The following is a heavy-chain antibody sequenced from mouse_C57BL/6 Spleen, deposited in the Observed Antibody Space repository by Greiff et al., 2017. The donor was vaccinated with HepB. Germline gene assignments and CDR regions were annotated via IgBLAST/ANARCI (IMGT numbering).Heavy chain of an antibody. CDR2: IRNKANNHAT. J-gene: IGHJ4*01. CDR3: TRRLRLRYYAMDY. CDR1: GFTFSDAW. D-gene: IGHD3-2*02. Sequence: EVKLVESGGGLVQPGGSMKLSCAASGFTFSDAWMDWVRQSPEKGLEWVAEIRNKANNHATYYAESVKGRFTISRDDSKSSVYLQMNSLRAEDTGIYYCTRRLRLRYYAMDYWGQGTSVTVSS. V-gene: IGHV6-6*01.